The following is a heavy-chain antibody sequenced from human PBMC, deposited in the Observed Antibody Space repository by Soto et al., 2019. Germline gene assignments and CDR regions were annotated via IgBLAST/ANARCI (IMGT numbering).Heavy chain of an antibody. CDR1: GGTFSSYA. V-gene: IGHV1-69*01. Sequence: QVQLVQSGAEVKKPGSSVKVSCKASGGTFSSYAISWVRQAPGQGLEWMGGIIPSFGTANYAQKFQGIVTITADESTSTAYMELSSLRSEDTAVYYCARDKPGGDYTGDFQHWGQGTLVTVSS. J-gene: IGHJ1*01. D-gene: IGHD4-17*01. CDR3: ARDKPGGDYTGDFQH. CDR2: IIPSFGTA.